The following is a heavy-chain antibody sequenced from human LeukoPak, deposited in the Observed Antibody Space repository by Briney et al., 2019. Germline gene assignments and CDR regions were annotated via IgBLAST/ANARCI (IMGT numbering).Heavy chain of an antibody. CDR3: ARGLSPRINMVRGVRPPFRGVFDY. CDR2: ISYSGRT. Sequence: ASETLSLTCTVSGASISSHYWSWIRQSPGKGLEWIGYISYSGRTDYNPSLKSRATISVDTSKNQFSLKLSSVTAADTAVYYCARGLSPRINMVRGVRPPFRGVFDYWGQGTLVTVSS. J-gene: IGHJ4*02. D-gene: IGHD3-10*01. CDR1: GASISSHY. V-gene: IGHV4-59*11.